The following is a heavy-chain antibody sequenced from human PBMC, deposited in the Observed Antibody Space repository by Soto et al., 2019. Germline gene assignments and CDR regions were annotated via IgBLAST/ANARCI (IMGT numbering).Heavy chain of an antibody. V-gene: IGHV3-23*01. D-gene: IGHD2-2*01. Sequence: GGSLRLSCAASGFTFTSYAMNWVRQAPGKGLEWVSAITDSGVRTYYADSVRGRFTISRDNSKKTLYLQMNSLRAEDTAVYYCAKDGSRYCSSTSCLNWFDPWGQGTLVTVSS. CDR1: GFTFTSYA. CDR3: AKDGSRYCSSTSCLNWFDP. CDR2: ITDSGVRT. J-gene: IGHJ5*02.